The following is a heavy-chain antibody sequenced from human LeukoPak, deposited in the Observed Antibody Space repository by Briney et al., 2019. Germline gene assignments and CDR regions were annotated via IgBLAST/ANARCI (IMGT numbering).Heavy chain of an antibody. D-gene: IGHD2-2*02. CDR3: HVVPAAIIPDPHYYFDY. J-gene: IGHJ4*02. V-gene: IGHV4-30-4*08. CDR1: GGSISSGDYY. CDR2: IYYSGST. Sequence: PSETLSLTCTVSGGSISSGDYYWSWIRQPPGKGLEWIGYIYYSGSTYYNPSLKSRVTISVDTSKNQFSLKLSSVTAADTAVYYCHVVPAAIIPDPHYYFDYWGQGTLVTVSS.